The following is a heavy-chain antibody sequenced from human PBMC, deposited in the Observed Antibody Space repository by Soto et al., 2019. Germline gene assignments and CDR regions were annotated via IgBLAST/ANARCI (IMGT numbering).Heavy chain of an antibody. Sequence: GSLRLSCEASGFPFSSYAMSWVRQVPGKGLEWVSVISGSDGSSYYSESVRGRFTISRDNSKNTLFLQMSSLRAEDTAVYYCAKWGPTYDMGETFWFYYYGMDVWGQGTTVTVSS. D-gene: IGHD3-9*01. V-gene: IGHV3-23*01. CDR2: ISGSDGSS. J-gene: IGHJ6*02. CDR3: AKWGPTYDMGETFWFYYYGMDV. CDR1: GFPFSSYA.